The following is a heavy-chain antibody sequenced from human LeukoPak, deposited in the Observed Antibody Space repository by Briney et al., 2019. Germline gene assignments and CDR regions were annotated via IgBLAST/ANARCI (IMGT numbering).Heavy chain of an antibody. CDR1: GFTFSNYA. Sequence: QPGGSLRLSCAASGFTFSNYAMSWVRQAPGKGLEWVSTISGGGGGSYYADSVKGRFTISRDNSKNTLYLQMNSLRAEDTAVYYCARGPNSSGYLYWGQGTLVTVSS. CDR2: ISGGGGGS. CDR3: ARGPNSSGYLY. D-gene: IGHD3-22*01. V-gene: IGHV3-23*01. J-gene: IGHJ4*02.